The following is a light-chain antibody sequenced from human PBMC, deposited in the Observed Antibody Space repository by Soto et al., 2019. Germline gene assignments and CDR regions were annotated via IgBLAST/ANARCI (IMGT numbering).Light chain of an antibody. J-gene: IGLJ1*01. CDR1: SSDVGGYNY. Sequence: QSALTQPASVSGSPGQSITISCTGTSSDVGGYNYVSWYQQHPVKAPKLMIYEVSNRPSGVSNRFSVSNSGNTASLTISGLQAEDEADYYCSSYTSSSTPYVFGTGTKLTVL. CDR3: SSYTSSSTPYV. CDR2: EVS. V-gene: IGLV2-14*01.